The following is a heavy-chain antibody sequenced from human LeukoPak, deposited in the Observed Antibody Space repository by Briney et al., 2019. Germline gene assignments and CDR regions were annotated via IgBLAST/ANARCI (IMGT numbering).Heavy chain of an antibody. CDR2: ISWNSGSI. CDR3: AKGIQPLGRLYYFDY. CDR1: GFTFDDYA. Sequence: PGGSLRLSCAASGFTFDDYAMHWVRQAPGKGLEWVSGISWNSGSIGYADSVKGRFTISRDNAKNSLYLQMNSLRAEDTALYYCAKGIQPLGRLYYFDYWGQGTLVTVSS. V-gene: IGHV3-9*01. J-gene: IGHJ4*02. D-gene: IGHD4/OR15-4a*01.